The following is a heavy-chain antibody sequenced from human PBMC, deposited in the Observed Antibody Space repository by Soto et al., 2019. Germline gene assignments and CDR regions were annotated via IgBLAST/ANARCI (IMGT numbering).Heavy chain of an antibody. J-gene: IGHJ4*02. V-gene: IGHV4-31*03. D-gene: IGHD2-2*02. CDR1: GGSITTGGSY. CDR2: IYHSGNT. Sequence: SETLSLTCTVSGGSITTGGSYWSWIRQRPGKGLEWIGNIYHSGNTYYNPSLKSRLTISVDTSKNHFSLMVDSVTAADTAVYYCARARFQVLYGKPYFDSWGQGTLVTVSS. CDR3: ARARFQVLYGKPYFDS.